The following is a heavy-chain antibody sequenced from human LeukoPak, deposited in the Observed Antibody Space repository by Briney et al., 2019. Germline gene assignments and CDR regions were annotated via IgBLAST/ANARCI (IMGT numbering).Heavy chain of an antibody. D-gene: IGHD3-9*01. Sequence: SETLSLTCAVSGGSISSGGYSWIWIRQPPGKGLEWIGYIYHSGSTYYNPSLKSRVTISVDRSKNQFSLKLSSVTAADTAVYYCARVIEYYDILTGYSLNNWFDPWGQGTLVTVSS. CDR2: IYHSGST. V-gene: IGHV4-30-2*01. CDR1: GGSISSGGYS. CDR3: ARVIEYYDILTGYSLNNWFDP. J-gene: IGHJ5*02.